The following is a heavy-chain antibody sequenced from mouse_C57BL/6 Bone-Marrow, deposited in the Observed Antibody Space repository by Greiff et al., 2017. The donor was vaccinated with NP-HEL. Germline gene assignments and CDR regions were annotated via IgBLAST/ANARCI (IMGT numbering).Heavy chain of an antibody. CDR2: ISYDGSN. J-gene: IGHJ3*01. CDR3: ARTSLGQAY. CDR1: GYSITSGYY. Sequence: EVKLMESGPGLVKPSQSLSLTCSVTGYSITSGYYWNWIRQFPGNKLEWMGYISYDGSNNYNPSLKNRISITRDTSKNQFFLKLNSVTTEDTATYYCARTSLGQAYWGQGTLVTVSA. V-gene: IGHV3-6*01. D-gene: IGHD3-3*01.